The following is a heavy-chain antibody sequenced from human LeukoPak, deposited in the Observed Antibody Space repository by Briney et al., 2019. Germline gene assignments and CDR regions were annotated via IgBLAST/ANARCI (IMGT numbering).Heavy chain of an antibody. V-gene: IGHV3-30*04. CDR3: GKARGSYGINDAFDI. D-gene: IGHD5-18*01. CDR1: EFTFSTYA. Sequence: GGSLRLSCSASEFTFSTYARHWVRQAPGKGLEGVGVMSYDGSNKYYADSVKGRFTISRDNSKNTLYLQMNSLTAEDTAVYYCGKARGSYGINDAFDIWGQGTMVTVSS. CDR2: MSYDGSNK. J-gene: IGHJ3*02.